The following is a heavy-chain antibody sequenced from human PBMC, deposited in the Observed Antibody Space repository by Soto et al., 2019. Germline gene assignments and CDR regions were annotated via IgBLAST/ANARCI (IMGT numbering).Heavy chain of an antibody. J-gene: IGHJ5*02. V-gene: IGHV4-59*01. CDR1: GGSISSYY. CDR2: IYYSGST. D-gene: IGHD2-2*01. Sequence: SETLSLTCTVSGGSISSYYWSWIRQPPGKGLEWIGYIYYSGSTNYNPSPKSRVTISVDTSKNQFSLKLSSVTAADTAVYYCAREYCSSTSCYFGLDSGFDPWGQGTLVTVSS. CDR3: AREYCSSTSCYFGLDSGFDP.